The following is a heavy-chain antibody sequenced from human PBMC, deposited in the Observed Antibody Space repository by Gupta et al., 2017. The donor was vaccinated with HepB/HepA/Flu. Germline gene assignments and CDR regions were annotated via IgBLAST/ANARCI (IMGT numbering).Heavy chain of an antibody. CDR3: ARTRYSGGWFGA. D-gene: IGHD6-19*01. J-gene: IGHJ1*01. Sequence: LVRSVAEVQKPGASVKVSCKTSGEIFINDYIHGVRQAPGQGLEWMGKINPSGFVTSYAQEFQGRVTLTKDTSTTTFYMEISSLTSKDTATYYCARTRYSGGWFGAWGQGTLVTVSS. CDR1: GEIFINDY. V-gene: IGHV1-46*01. CDR2: INPSGFVT.